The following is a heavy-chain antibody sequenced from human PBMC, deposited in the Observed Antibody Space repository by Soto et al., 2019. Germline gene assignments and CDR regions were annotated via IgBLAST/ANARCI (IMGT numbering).Heavy chain of an antibody. CDR2: MNSNSGNT. CDR3: ARDRKFSMVRGDLYYYYGMDV. V-gene: IGHV1-8*01. J-gene: IGHJ6*02. CDR1: GYTFTSYD. D-gene: IGHD3-10*01. Sequence: QVQLVQSGAEVKKPGASVKVSCKASGYTFTSYDINWVRQATGQGLEWMGWMNSNSGNTGYAQKFQGRVTMTRNTSISTAYMELSSLTSEDTAVYYCARDRKFSMVRGDLYYYYGMDVWGQGTTVTVSS.